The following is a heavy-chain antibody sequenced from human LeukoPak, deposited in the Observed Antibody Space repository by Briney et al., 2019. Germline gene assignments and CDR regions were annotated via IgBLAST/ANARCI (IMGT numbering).Heavy chain of an antibody. Sequence: PGGSLRLSCAASGFTFSSYWMSWVRRAPGKGLEWVANIKQDGSEKYYVDSVKGRFTISRDNAKNSLYLQMNSLRAEDTAVYYCARVGAAYYDFWSGTPNWFDPWGQGTLVTVSS. J-gene: IGHJ5*02. CDR1: GFTFSSYW. D-gene: IGHD3-3*01. CDR2: IKQDGSEK. CDR3: ARVGAAYYDFWSGTPNWFDP. V-gene: IGHV3-7*03.